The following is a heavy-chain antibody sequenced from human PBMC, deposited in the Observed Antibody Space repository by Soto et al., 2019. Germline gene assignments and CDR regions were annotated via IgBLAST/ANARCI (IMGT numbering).Heavy chain of an antibody. J-gene: IGHJ3*01. D-gene: IGHD6-19*01. Sequence: SQTLSLTCAISGASVSSNSAAWNCIRQSPSRGLEWLGRTYYRSKWNNDYAISVKSRITINPDTSKNQFSLQLNSVTPEDTAVYYCARDVAPVAGYLRDAFDVWGQGTLVTVSS. CDR2: TYYRSKWNN. CDR1: GASVSSNSAA. V-gene: IGHV6-1*01. CDR3: ARDVAPVAGYLRDAFDV.